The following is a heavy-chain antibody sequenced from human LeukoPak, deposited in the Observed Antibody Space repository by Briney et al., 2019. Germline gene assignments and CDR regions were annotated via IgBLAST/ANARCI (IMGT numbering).Heavy chain of an antibody. V-gene: IGHV6-1*01. Sequence: SQTLSLTCVISGDSVSSNSAAWNWIRQSPSRGLEWLGRTYYRSKWYNDYAVFVKSRITINPDTSKNQFSLQLNSVTPEDTAVYYCARDRNYDYGNWGWFDPWGQGTLVTVSS. CDR3: ARDRNYDYGNWGWFDP. J-gene: IGHJ5*02. CDR1: GDSVSSNSAA. D-gene: IGHD4-11*01. CDR2: TYYRSKWYN.